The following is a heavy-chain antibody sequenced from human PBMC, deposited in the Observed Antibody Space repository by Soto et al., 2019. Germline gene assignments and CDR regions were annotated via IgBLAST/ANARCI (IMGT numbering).Heavy chain of an antibody. CDR1: GGSFSGYY. CDR3: ARHLLRVEGYNWNYEAWYFDL. CDR2: INHSGST. Sequence: PSETLSLTCAVYGGSFSGYYWSWIRQPPGKGLEWFGEINHSGSTNYNPSLKSRVAISVDTSKTQFSLKLSSVTAADTAVYYCARHLLRVEGYNWNYEAWYFDLWGRGTLVTVSS. V-gene: IGHV4-34*01. J-gene: IGHJ2*01. D-gene: IGHD1-7*01.